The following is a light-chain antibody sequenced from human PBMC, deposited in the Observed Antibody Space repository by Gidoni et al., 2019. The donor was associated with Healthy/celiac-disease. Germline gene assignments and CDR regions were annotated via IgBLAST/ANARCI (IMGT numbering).Light chain of an antibody. CDR1: QSVSSN. Sequence: EIVMTQSPATLSVSPGERATLSCRASQSVSSNLAWYQQKPGQAPRLLISGASTRATGIPARFSGSGSGTEFTLTISSLQSEDFAVYYCQQYNNWRMYTFGQGTKLEIK. V-gene: IGKV3-15*01. J-gene: IGKJ2*01. CDR2: GAS. CDR3: QQYNNWRMYT.